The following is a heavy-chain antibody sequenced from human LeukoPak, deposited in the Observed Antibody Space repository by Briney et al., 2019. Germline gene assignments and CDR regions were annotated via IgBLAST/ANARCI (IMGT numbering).Heavy chain of an antibody. CDR1: GGTFSSYA. CDR2: IIPIFGTA. D-gene: IGHD3-22*01. CDR3: ARGSIERTYYDSSGYYYAGNWFDP. Sequence: GASVKVSCKASGGTFSSYAISWVRQAPGQGLEWMGGIIPIFGTANYAQKFQGRVTITADESTNTAYMELSSLRSEDTAVYYCARGSIERTYYDSSGYYYAGNWFDPWGQGTLVTVSS. V-gene: IGHV1-69*13. J-gene: IGHJ5*02.